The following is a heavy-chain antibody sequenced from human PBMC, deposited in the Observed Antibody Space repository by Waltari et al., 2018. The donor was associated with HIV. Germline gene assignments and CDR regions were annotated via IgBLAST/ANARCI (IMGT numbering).Heavy chain of an antibody. CDR1: GFTVSDAW. J-gene: IGHJ4*02. CDR2: IKSQDDGGTT. Sequence: EVQLVESGGGLVKPGGSIRLSCVTSGFTVSDAWMCWVPQAPGEGLEWVGRIKSQDDGGTTDYAAPVKGRFTISGYDSKNTVVLQMNSLKPEDTAVYYCATVGGGTRDFWGQGTLVIVSS. V-gene: IGHV3-15*01. D-gene: IGHD3-16*01. CDR3: ATVGGGTRDF.